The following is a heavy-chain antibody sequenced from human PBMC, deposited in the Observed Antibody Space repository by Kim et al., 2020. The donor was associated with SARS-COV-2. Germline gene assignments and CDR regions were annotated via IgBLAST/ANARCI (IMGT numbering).Heavy chain of an antibody. V-gene: IGHV3-33*01. D-gene: IGHD2-2*02. CDR1: GFTFSSYG. CDR2: IWYDGSNK. J-gene: IGHJ4*02. CDR3: ARAGWDCSSTSCYIGGADDY. Sequence: GGSLRLSCAASGFTFSSYGMHWVRQAPGKGLEWVAVIWYDGSNKYYADSVKGRFTISRDNSKNTLYLQMNSLGAEDTAVYYCARAGWDCSSTSCYIGGADDYWGQGTLVTVSS.